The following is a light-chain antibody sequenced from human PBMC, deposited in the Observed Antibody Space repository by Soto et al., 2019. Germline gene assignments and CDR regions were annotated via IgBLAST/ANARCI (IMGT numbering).Light chain of an antibody. J-gene: IGLJ1*01. CDR1: STDVGSYNY. CDR3: SSYLNYNSEV. Sequence: QSALTQPPSASGSPGQSVTISCTGTSTDVGSYNYVSWYQRHPGKAPKLIIYEVNQRPSGVPDRFSGSKSGNTASLTVSGLQAEDEADYYCSSYLNYNSEVFGTGTKLTVL. CDR2: EVN. V-gene: IGLV2-8*01.